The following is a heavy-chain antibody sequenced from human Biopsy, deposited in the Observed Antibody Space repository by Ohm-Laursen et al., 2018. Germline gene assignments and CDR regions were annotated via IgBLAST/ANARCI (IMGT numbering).Heavy chain of an antibody. CDR3: ARNTGWYGDLYYFDY. D-gene: IGHD6-19*01. Sequence: SVKVSCKASGYSFTSYYMHWVRQAPGQGLEWMGRINPSGSTTSYPQIFQGRVTLTRDTSKSTVYMELSSLRSADTAVYFCARNTGWYGDLYYFDYWGRGTLVTVSS. J-gene: IGHJ4*02. V-gene: IGHV1-46*01. CDR2: INPSGSTT. CDR1: GYSFTSYY.